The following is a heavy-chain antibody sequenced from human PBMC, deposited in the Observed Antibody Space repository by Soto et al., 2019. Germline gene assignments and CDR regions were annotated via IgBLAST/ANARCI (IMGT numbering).Heavy chain of an antibody. V-gene: IGHV3-9*01. J-gene: IGHJ4*02. D-gene: IGHD3-3*01. Sequence: GGSLRLSCAASGFTFDDYAMHWVRQAPGKGLEWVSGISWNSGSIGYADSVKGRFTISRDNAKNSLYLQMNSLRAEDTALYYCAKGMDYDFWSGDNFDYWGQGTLVTVSS. CDR2: ISWNSGSI. CDR1: GFTFDDYA. CDR3: AKGMDYDFWSGDNFDY.